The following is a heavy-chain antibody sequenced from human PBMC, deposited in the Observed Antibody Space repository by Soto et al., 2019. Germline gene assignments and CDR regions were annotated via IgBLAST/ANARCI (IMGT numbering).Heavy chain of an antibody. CDR3: AHPRGYGVFDAYDI. CDR1: GFTFSTYA. D-gene: IGHD4-17*01. J-gene: IGHJ3*02. Sequence: GGSLRLSCVASGFTFSTYAMSWVRQAPGKGLEWVSALTPSGGETYYADSVKGRFTISRDNSMNALYLQMNSLRIEDTAVYYCAHPRGYGVFDAYDIWGQGTMVTVS. V-gene: IGHV3-23*01. CDR2: LTPSGGET.